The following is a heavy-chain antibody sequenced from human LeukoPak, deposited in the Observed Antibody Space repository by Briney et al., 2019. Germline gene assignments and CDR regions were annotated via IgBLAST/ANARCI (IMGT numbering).Heavy chain of an antibody. Sequence: PSETLSLTCTVSGGSMSSYYWSWIRQPAGKGLERIGRIYTSGSTNYNPSLKSRVTMSVDTSKNQFSLKLSSVTAADTAVYYCARVADFSGADYYYYMDVWGKGTTVTVSS. V-gene: IGHV4-4*07. J-gene: IGHJ6*03. CDR1: GGSMSSYY. CDR3: ARVADFSGADYYYYMDV. CDR2: IYTSGST. D-gene: IGHD3-10*01.